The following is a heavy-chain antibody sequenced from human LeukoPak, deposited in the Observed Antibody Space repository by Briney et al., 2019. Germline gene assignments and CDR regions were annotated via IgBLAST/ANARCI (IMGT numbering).Heavy chain of an antibody. Sequence: GGSLRLSCVASGFTFTSHPMTWVRQAPGKGLEWVSSISSSATSTYYADSVKGRFTISRDSSKNTLFLQMDSLRAEDTAVYYCARDRSGFYRLFEYWGQGALVTVSS. D-gene: IGHD3-3*01. V-gene: IGHV3-23*01. J-gene: IGHJ4*02. CDR1: GFTFTSHP. CDR3: ARDRSGFYRLFEY. CDR2: ISSSATST.